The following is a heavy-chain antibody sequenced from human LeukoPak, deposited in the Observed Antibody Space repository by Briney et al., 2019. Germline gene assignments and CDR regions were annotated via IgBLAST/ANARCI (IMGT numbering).Heavy chain of an antibody. Sequence: GGSLRLSCAASGFTFSNYGMQWVRQAPGKGLEWVAVIWYDGSNKYYADSVKGRFTISRDNSKNTLYLQMNSLRAEDTAVYYCAKERLGYCSGGSCYVFGYWGQGTLVTVSS. CDR3: AKERLGYCSGGSCYVFGY. J-gene: IGHJ4*02. D-gene: IGHD2-15*01. CDR2: IWYDGSNK. V-gene: IGHV3-33*06. CDR1: GFTFSNYG.